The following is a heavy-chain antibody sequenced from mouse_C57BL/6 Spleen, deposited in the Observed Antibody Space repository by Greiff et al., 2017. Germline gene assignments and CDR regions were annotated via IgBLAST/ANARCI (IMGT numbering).Heavy chain of an antibody. CDR3: ARANWDKYFDV. Sequence: VQLVESEGGLVQPGSSMKLSCTASGFTFSDYYMAWVRQVPEKGLEWVANINYDGSSTYYLDSLKSRFIISRDNAKNILYLQMSSLKSEDTATYYCARANWDKYFDVWGTGTTVTVSS. V-gene: IGHV5-16*01. CDR2: INYDGSST. CDR1: GFTFSDYY. D-gene: IGHD4-1*01. J-gene: IGHJ1*03.